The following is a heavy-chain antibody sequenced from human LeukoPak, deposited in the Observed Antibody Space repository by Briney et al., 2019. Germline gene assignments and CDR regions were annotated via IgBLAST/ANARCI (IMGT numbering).Heavy chain of an antibody. CDR2: ITLSSTTI. Sequence: GGSLRLSCAASGFTFSSYAMNWVRQAPGKGLEWVSYITLSSTTIYYADSVKGRFTISRDNAKNSLYLQVSSLRDEDTAVYYCARGHSMDVWGQGTTVTVSS. V-gene: IGHV3-48*02. CDR3: ARGHSMDV. J-gene: IGHJ6*02. CDR1: GFTFSSYA.